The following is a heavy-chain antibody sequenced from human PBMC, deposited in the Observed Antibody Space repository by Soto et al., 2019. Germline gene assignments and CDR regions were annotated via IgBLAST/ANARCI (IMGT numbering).Heavy chain of an antibody. CDR2: VYYTWTT. Sequence: LDSQTLTTTVSGGSIGGYDWRWVRQPPGKGLEWIPSVYYTWTTNYNPALGSRVTISIDAPGNRFSMEITSVTAADTAIQYCARDTVFTGVFDFWGQGTPVIGSS. V-gene: IGHV4-59*01. J-gene: IGHJ4*02. D-gene: IGHD4-17*01. CDR3: ARDTVFTGVFDF. CDR1: GGSIGGYD.